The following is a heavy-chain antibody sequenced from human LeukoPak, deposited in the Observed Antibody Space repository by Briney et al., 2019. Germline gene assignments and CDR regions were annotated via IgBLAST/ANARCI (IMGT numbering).Heavy chain of an antibody. V-gene: IGHV1-2*02. CDR1: GYTFTGYY. D-gene: IGHD6-19*01. CDR3: ARGPRIAVAGTGTYY. CDR2: INPSSGGT. J-gene: IGHJ4*02. Sequence: ASVKVSCKASGYTFTGYYMHWVRQAPGQGLEWMGWINPSSGGTNYAQKFQGRVTMTRDTSISTGYMDLSRLRSDDTAMYYCARGPRIAVAGTGTYYWGQGTLVTVSS.